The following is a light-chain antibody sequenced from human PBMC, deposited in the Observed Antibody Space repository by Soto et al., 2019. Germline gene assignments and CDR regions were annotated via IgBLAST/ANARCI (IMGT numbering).Light chain of an antibody. CDR3: QQYASYPVT. CDR2: KAS. J-gene: IGKJ4*01. CDR1: QSISSS. Sequence: GDRVIIPCRASQSISSSLAWYQQKPGKAPNLLIYKASTLHSGVPSRFSGSGSGTEFTLTISSLQPDDFATYYCQQYASYPVTFGGGTTVEIK. V-gene: IGKV1-5*03.